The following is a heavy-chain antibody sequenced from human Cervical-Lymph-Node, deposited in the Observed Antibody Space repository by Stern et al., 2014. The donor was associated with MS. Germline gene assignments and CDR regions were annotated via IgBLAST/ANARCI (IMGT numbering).Heavy chain of an antibody. CDR2: IWDDGTEE. CDR3: ARRRSLLGPYAMDV. CDR1: GFTFENYG. Sequence: VHLVESGGGVVQPGRSLRLSCAASGFTFENYGMHWVRQAPGKGLEWVALIWDDGTEEYYTDSVKGRFTIFRDNSKRILYLQMNRLRAEDTAVYYCARRRSLLGPYAMDVWGQGTPVIVSS. V-gene: IGHV3-33*01. D-gene: IGHD3-16*01. J-gene: IGHJ6*02.